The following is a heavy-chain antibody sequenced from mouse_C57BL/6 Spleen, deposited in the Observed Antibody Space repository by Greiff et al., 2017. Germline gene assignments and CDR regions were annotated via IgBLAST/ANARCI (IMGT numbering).Heavy chain of an antibody. V-gene: IGHV1-55*01. CDR1: GYTFTSYW. CDR2: IYPGSGST. CDR3: AIERIYYGNYYYAMDY. Sequence: QVQLQQPGAELVKPGASVKMSCKASGYTFTSYWITWVKQRPGQGLEWIGDIYPGSGSTNYNEKFKSKATLTVDTSSSTAYMQLSSLTSEDSAVYYCAIERIYYGNYYYAMDYWGQGTSVTVSS. D-gene: IGHD2-1*01. J-gene: IGHJ4*01.